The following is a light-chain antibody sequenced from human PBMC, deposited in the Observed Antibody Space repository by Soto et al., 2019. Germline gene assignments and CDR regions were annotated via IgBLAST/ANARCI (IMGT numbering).Light chain of an antibody. CDR3: QSYDRGLSAWV. J-gene: IGLJ3*02. V-gene: IGLV1-40*01. CDR2: ANL. Sequence: QAVVTQPPSVSGAPGQRVTISCTGTSSNIGAGFDVHWYQQLPGTAPKLIIFANLNRPSGVPDRFSGSKSGTSASLAVTGLQAEDEADYFCQSYDRGLSAWVFGGGTKLTVL. CDR1: SSNIGAGFD.